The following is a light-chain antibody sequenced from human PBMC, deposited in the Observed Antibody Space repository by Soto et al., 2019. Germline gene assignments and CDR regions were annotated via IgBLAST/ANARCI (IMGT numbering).Light chain of an antibody. V-gene: IGKV1-5*01. CDR2: DAS. CDR1: QSINNW. Sequence: QMAQSPSTLFASVGDRVTITCRASQSINNWLAWYQLKPGKAPKLLIYDASTLQSGVPSSFSGSGSGTEFTLTISSLQPDDFATYYCQRYATYSPTFGQGTKVDIK. CDR3: QRYATYSPT. J-gene: IGKJ1*01.